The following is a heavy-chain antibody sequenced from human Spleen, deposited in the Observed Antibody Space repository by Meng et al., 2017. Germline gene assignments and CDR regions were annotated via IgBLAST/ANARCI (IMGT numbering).Heavy chain of an antibody. V-gene: IGHV3-21*01. CDR2: ISSSSSFI. J-gene: IGHJ4*02. CDR1: GFTFSDYT. Sequence: GESLKISCAASGFTFSDYTMNWVRQAPGKGLEWVSYISSSSSFIYYADSMKGRFTISRDNARNSLYLQMNSLRAEDTAVYYCARDWNHDYGDYFFGYWGQGTLVTVSS. CDR3: ARDWNHDYGDYFFGY. D-gene: IGHD4-17*01.